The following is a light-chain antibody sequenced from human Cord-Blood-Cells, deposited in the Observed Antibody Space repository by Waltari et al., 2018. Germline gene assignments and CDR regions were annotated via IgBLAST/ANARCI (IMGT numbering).Light chain of an antibody. J-gene: IGKJ1*01. Sequence: IQMTQSPSSLSASVGDRVTLTCRASQSISSYLNWYQQKPGKAPKLLIYAASSLQSGVPSRFSGSGSGTDFTLTISSLQPEDFATYYCQQSYSTLTWTFGQGTKVEIK. CDR2: AAS. V-gene: IGKV1-39*01. CDR3: QQSYSTLTWT. CDR1: QSISSY.